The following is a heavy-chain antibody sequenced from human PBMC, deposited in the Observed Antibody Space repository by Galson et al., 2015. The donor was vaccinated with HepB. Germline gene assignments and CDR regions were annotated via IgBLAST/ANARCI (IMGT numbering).Heavy chain of an antibody. CDR3: ASRAGYCGGDCYSHYYYYYGMDV. CDR1: GYTFTSYY. Sequence: SVKVSCKASGYTFTSYYMHWVRQAPGQGLEWMGIINPSGGSTSYAQKFQGRVTMTRDTSTSTVYMELSSLRSKDTAVYYCASRAGYCGGDCYSHYYYYYGMDVWGQGTTVTVSS. J-gene: IGHJ6*02. V-gene: IGHV1-46*01. CDR2: INPSGGST. D-gene: IGHD2-21*02.